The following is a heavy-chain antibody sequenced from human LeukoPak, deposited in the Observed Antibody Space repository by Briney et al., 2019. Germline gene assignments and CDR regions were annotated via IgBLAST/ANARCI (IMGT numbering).Heavy chain of an antibody. V-gene: IGHV3-30*04. Sequence: GMSLRLSCAASGFSFSNYALHWVRQAPGKGLEWVAVILHDGSNKYADSVKGRFTISRDNSKNTLFLQMNSLRVEDTAVYSCARGLMIRGVADYWGQGTLVTVSS. J-gene: IGHJ4*02. CDR3: ARGLMIRGVADY. CDR2: ILHDGSNK. D-gene: IGHD3-10*01. CDR1: GFSFSNYA.